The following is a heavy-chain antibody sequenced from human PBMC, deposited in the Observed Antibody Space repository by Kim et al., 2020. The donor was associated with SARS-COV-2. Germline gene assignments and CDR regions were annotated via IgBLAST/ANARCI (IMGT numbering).Heavy chain of an antibody. Sequence: SVKVSCKASGGTFSSYAISWVRQAPGQGLEWMGRIIPILGIANYAQKFQGRVTITADKSTSTAYMELSSLRSEDTAVYYCARDGIGNWNDVYYYGMDVWGQGTTVTVSS. D-gene: IGHD1-1*01. V-gene: IGHV1-69*04. CDR2: IIPILGIA. CDR1: GGTFSSYA. CDR3: ARDGIGNWNDVYYYGMDV. J-gene: IGHJ6*02.